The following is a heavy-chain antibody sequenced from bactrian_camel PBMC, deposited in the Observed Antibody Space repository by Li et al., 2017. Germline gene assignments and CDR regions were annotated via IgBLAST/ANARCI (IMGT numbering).Heavy chain of an antibody. Sequence: HVQLVESGGRSIQAGGSLTLSCTASGPRYLINTAAWFRQAPGQEREGVAAIDTGDGSTYYLNSVEGRFTISHDNAKNTLYLQMNSLKPEDTAMYYCAAFILRGSGDYCYKGPSPGDFGYRGQGTQVTVS. CDR1: GPRYLINT. CDR3: AAFILRGSGDYCYKGPSPGDFGY. J-gene: IGHJ6*01. D-gene: IGHD2*01. V-gene: IGHV3S54*01. CDR2: IDTGDGST.